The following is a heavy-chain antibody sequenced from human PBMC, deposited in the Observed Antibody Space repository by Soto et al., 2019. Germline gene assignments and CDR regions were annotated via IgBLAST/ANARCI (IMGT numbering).Heavy chain of an antibody. J-gene: IGHJ6*02. CDR2: INGDGSTT. CDR3: ARGLRNYYGVDV. Sequence: EVQLEESGGGLLQPGGSLRLSCTASGFTFSTYWMHWVRQAPGKGLVWVSRINGDGSTTAYADSVRGRFTISRDNDKNTLYLQVNSLRDEDTAVYYCARGLRNYYGVDVWGQGTTVTVSS. CDR1: GFTFSTYW. V-gene: IGHV3-74*01.